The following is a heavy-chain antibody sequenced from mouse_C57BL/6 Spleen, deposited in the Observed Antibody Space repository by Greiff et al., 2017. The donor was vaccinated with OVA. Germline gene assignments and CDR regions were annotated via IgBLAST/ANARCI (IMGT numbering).Heavy chain of an antibody. CDR1: GFSLTSYG. CDR2: IWGVGST. Sequence: VKLMESGPGLVAPSQSLSITCTVSGFSLTSYGVDWVRQSPGKGLEWLGVIWGVGSTNYNSALKSRLSLSKDDSKSQVFLKMNSLQTDDTAMYYCATSTRDYAMDYWGQGTSVTVSS. J-gene: IGHJ4*01. CDR3: ATSTRDYAMDY. V-gene: IGHV2-6*01.